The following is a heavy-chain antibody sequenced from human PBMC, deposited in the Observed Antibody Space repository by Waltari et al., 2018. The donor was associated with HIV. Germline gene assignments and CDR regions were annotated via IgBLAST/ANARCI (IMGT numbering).Heavy chain of an antibody. D-gene: IGHD6-19*01. CDR1: GFAFTDSY. J-gene: IGHJ4*02. Sequence: QMQLVASGGRLVQPGGSLRLSCAASGFAFTDSYMTWVRQPPGKGLEFVAYISRSGNRTYYADSVRGRFNISRDNAAKFLYLQMDSLRVDDTATYYCARGRQWLAFDFWGQGNVVAVSS. CDR2: ISRSGNRT. CDR3: ARGRQWLAFDF. V-gene: IGHV3-11*01.